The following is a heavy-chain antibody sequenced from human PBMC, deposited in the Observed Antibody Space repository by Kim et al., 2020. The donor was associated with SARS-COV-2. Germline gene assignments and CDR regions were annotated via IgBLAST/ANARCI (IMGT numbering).Heavy chain of an antibody. Sequence: ASVKVSCKASGYTFTNFDIHWVRQATGQALDWLGWVSPNSGNTGYAQEFQGRVTMTRNTSLRTVYLEVSSLRSDDTAIFYCARENNDSFDFWGQGTLVTVSA. CDR3: ARENNDSFDF. CDR1: GYTFTNFD. CDR2: VSPNSGNT. V-gene: IGHV1-8*01. D-gene: IGHD3-3*01. J-gene: IGHJ3*01.